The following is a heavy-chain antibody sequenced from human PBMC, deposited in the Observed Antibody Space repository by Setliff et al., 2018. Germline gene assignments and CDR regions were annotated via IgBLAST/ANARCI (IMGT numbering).Heavy chain of an antibody. CDR3: ARAPRLEWILPTFDY. Sequence: GASVQVSCKAADYTFLSYGLSWVRQAPGQGLEWMGWISAYTGKTDYAQNFQGRVTMTTDTSTSTGYMELRSLRYDDTAVYYCARAPRLEWILPTFDYWGQGTPVTVSS. V-gene: IGHV1-18*01. D-gene: IGHD3-3*01. CDR1: DYTFLSYG. CDR2: ISAYTGKT. J-gene: IGHJ4*02.